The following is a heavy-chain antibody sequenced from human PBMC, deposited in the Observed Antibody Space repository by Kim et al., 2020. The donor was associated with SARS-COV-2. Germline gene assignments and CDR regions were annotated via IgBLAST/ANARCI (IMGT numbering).Heavy chain of an antibody. V-gene: IGHV3-23*01. D-gene: IGHD3-10*01. CDR3: AKEAGWFGELSGFDY. Sequence: DSVKGRFTISRDNSKNTLYLQMNSLRAEDTAVYYCAKEAGWFGELSGFDYWGQGTLVTVSS. J-gene: IGHJ4*02.